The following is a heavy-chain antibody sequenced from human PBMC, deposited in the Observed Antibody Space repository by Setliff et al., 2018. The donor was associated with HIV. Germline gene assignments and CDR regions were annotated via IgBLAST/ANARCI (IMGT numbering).Heavy chain of an antibody. J-gene: IGHJ6*03. CDR1: GGSISSGGYY. CDR2: IYYSGST. V-gene: IGHV4-31*03. D-gene: IGHD3-10*01. Sequence: PSETLSLTCNVSGGSISSGGYYWGWIRQHPGKGLEWIGFIYYSGSTYYNPSLKSRVTMSVDTSKNQFSLKLSSVTAVDTAAYYCARSTVGIRGVVRGYYYYYMDVWGKGTTVTVSS. CDR3: ARSTVGIRGVVRGYYYYYMDV.